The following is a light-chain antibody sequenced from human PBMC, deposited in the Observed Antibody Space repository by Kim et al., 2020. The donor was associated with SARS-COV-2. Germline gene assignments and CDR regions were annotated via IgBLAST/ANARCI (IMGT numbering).Light chain of an antibody. J-gene: IGLJ2*01. V-gene: IGLV2-23*01. CDR3: CSYASSSSSVV. CDR1: SRHIGCDNV. CDR2: EDS. Sequence: QSVLTQPASVSGSPGQSVTISCTGSSRHIGCDNVVYWYQQQPGTAPKLMIYEDSKRPSGVSNRFSGSKSGTTASLTITVLQAEDEADYYCCSYASSSSSVVFGGGTQLTVL.